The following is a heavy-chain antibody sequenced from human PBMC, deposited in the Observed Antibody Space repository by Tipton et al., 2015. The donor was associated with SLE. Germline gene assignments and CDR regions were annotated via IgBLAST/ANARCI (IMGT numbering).Heavy chain of an antibody. CDR3: ARALNFWSGYYLDY. Sequence: TLSLTCTVSGGSISSSSYYWSWIRQPPGKGLEWIGYIYYSGSTYYNPSLKSRVTISVDTSKNQFSLKLSSVTAADTAVYYCARALNFWSGYYLDYWGQGTLVTVSS. CDR2: IYYSGST. D-gene: IGHD3-3*01. CDR1: GGSISSSSYY. J-gene: IGHJ4*02. V-gene: IGHV4-61*05.